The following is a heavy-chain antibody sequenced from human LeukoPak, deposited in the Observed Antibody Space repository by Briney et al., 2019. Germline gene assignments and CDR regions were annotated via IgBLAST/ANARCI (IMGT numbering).Heavy chain of an antibody. D-gene: IGHD5-18*01. CDR2: ITGSSSYI. CDR3: ARDRIQLWSHDY. Sequence: TGGSLRLSCAASGFTFTNYGMSWVRQAPGKGLEWVSSITGSSSYIYYADSVKGRFTISRDNAKNSLYLQMNSLRAEDTAVYYCARDRIQLWSHDYWGQGTLVTVSS. CDR1: GFTFTNYG. V-gene: IGHV3-21*01. J-gene: IGHJ4*02.